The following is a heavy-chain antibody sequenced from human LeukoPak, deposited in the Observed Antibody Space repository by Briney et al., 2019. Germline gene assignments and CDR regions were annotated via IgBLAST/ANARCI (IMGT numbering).Heavy chain of an antibody. CDR2: ISAYNGNI. Sequence: ASVKVSCKASGYTFTSYGISWVRQAPGQGLEWMGWISAYNGNINYAQKLQGRVTMTTDTSTSTAYMELRSLRSDDTAVYYCAREGQGGSGSYWFDYWGQGTLVTVSS. D-gene: IGHD3-10*01. J-gene: IGHJ4*02. CDR1: GYTFTSYG. V-gene: IGHV1-18*01. CDR3: AREGQGGSGSYWFDY.